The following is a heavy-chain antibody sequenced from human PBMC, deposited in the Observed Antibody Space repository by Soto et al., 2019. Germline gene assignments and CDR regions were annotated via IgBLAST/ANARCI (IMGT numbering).Heavy chain of an antibody. V-gene: IGHV1-18*01. Sequence: QVQLVQSGAEVKKPGASVKVSCKASGYTFTSYGISWVRQAPGQGLEWMGWISAYNGNTNYAQKLQGRVTMTTDTSTSTAYMELRSLRSDDTAVYYCARDGKWELLPYYYYYYGMDVWGQGTTVTVSS. CDR2: ISAYNGNT. D-gene: IGHD1-26*01. CDR1: GYTFTSYG. CDR3: ARDGKWELLPYYYYYYGMDV. J-gene: IGHJ6*02.